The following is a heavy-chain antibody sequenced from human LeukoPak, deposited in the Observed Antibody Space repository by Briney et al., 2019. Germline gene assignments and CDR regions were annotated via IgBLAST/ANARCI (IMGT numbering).Heavy chain of an antibody. CDR1: GFTFSSYA. CDR2: ISGSGGST. J-gene: IGHJ4*02. CDR3: AKDAYHSGSGSSYYFDY. V-gene: IGHV3-23*01. Sequence: PGGSLRLSCAASGFTFSSYAMGWVRQAPGKGLEWVSAISGSGGSTYYADSVKGRFTISRDNSKNTLYLQMNSLRAEDTAVYYCAKDAYHSGSGSSYYFDYWGQGTLVTVSS. D-gene: IGHD3-10*01.